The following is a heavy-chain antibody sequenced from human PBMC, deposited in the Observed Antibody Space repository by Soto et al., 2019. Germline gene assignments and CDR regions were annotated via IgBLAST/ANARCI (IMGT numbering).Heavy chain of an antibody. V-gene: IGHV3-30-3*01. CDR2: ISYDGSNK. D-gene: IGHD1-26*01. J-gene: IGHJ4*02. Sequence: PGGSLRLSCAASGFTFSSYAMHWVRQAPGKGLESVAVISYDGSNKYYADSVKGRFTISRDNSKNTLYLQMNSLSAEDTAVYYCARVPSSSARAHFDYWGQGT. CDR3: ARVPSSSARAHFDY. CDR1: GFTFSSYA.